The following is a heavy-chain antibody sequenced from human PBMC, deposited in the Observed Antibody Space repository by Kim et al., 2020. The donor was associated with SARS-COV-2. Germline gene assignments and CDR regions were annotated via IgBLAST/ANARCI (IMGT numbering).Heavy chain of an antibody. V-gene: IGHV3-11*05. CDR3: ARGKPMVRGVIIVDY. CDR1: GFTFSDYY. Sequence: GGSLRLSCAASGFTFSDYYMSWIRQAPGKGLEWVSYISSSSSYTNYADSVKGRFTISRDNAKNSLYLQMNSLRAEDTAVYYCARGKPMVRGVIIVDYWGQGTLVPVSS. CDR2: ISSSSSYT. J-gene: IGHJ4*02. D-gene: IGHD3-10*01.